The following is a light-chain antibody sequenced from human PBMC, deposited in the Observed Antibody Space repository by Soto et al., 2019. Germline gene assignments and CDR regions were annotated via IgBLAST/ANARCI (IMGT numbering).Light chain of an antibody. CDR3: QQSYRAPVT. CDR1: QSISNY. V-gene: IGKV1-39*01. Sequence: DIQMTQSPSSLSASVGDRVTITCRASQSISNYLNWYQQKPGKAPNLLIYGASSLQSGVPSRFSGSGAETDFPLTISSLQPEDFATYYCQQSYRAPVTFGQGTRLEIK. J-gene: IGKJ5*01. CDR2: GAS.